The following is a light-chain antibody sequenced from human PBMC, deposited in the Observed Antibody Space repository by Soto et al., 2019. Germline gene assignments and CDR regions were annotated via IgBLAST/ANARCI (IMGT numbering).Light chain of an antibody. CDR3: QQYGSSPRT. J-gene: IGKJ1*01. Sequence: IVLTQSPGTLSLSPGEGATLSCRASQTISYTSLAWYQHTPGRAPRLLIYAAYSRAAGIPDRFSGSGSGTDFTLTISRMEPEDFAVYCCQQYGSSPRTFGQGTKVDIK. V-gene: IGKV3-20*01. CDR2: AAY. CDR1: QTISYTS.